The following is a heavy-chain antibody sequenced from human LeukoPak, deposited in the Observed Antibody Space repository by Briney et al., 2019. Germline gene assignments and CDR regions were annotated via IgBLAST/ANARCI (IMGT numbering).Heavy chain of an antibody. CDR1: GYTFTSYD. V-gene: IGHV1-2*02. CDR3: ARGGNYYDYHMDV. J-gene: IGHJ6*03. Sequence: ASVKVSCKASGYTFTSYDINWVRQAPGQGLEWMGWINPNTGGTKYAQKFQDRVTMTRDTSISTAYMELSRLRSDDTAVYYCARGGNYYDYHMDVWGKGTTVTVSS. CDR2: INPNTGGT.